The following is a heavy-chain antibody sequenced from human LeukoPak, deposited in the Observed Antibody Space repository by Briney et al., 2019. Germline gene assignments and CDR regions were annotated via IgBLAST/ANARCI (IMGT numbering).Heavy chain of an antibody. D-gene: IGHD3-10*01. Sequence: SQTLSLTCTVSGGSISSGGYYWSWIRQPPGKGLEWIGYIYYSGSTNYNPSLKSRVTISVDTSKNQFSLKLSSVTAADTAVYYCARGGEYYGSGSYSPFDYWGQGTLVTVSS. CDR2: IYYSGST. CDR1: GGSISSGGYY. J-gene: IGHJ4*02. V-gene: IGHV4-61*08. CDR3: ARGGEYYGSGSYSPFDY.